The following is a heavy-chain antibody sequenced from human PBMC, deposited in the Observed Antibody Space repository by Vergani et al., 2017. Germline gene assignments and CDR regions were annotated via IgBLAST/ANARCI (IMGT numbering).Heavy chain of an antibody. CDR2: IYPGDSDT. V-gene: IGHV5-51*01. CDR1: GYSFTSYW. Sequence: EVQLVQSGAEVKKPGASLKISCKGSGYSFTSYWIGWVRQRPGKCLEWMGVIYPGDSDTRYSPSFQGQVTITADKTISTAYLQWSSLKTTDTALYYCARHSGWGLVVVAATPWYYYYGMDVWGQGTTVTVSS. CDR3: ARHSGWGLVVVAATPWYYYYGMDV. D-gene: IGHD2-15*01. J-gene: IGHJ6*02.